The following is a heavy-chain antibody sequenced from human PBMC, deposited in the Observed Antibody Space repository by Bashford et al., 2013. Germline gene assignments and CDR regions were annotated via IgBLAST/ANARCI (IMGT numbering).Heavy chain of an antibody. CDR1: GGSFSSYY. CDR2: IHYSGST. J-gene: IGHJ4*02. CDR3: ARPLARGRSSSGFNF. V-gene: IGHV4-59*05. Sequence: SETLSLTCAVYGGSFSSYYWSWIRQPPGKGLEWIGSIHYSGSTYYNPSLKSRVTISVDTSKNQFSLKLSSVTAADTAVYYCARPLARGRSSSGFNFWGQGTLVTVSS. D-gene: IGHD6-6*01.